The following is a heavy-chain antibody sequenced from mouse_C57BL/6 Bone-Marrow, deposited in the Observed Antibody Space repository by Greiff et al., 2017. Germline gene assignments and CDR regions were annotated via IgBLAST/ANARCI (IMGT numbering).Heavy chain of an antibody. J-gene: IGHJ3*01. V-gene: IGHV1-80*01. CDR2: IYPGDGDT. CDR3: GRVAD. Sequence: QVQLQQSGAELVKPGASVKISCKASGYAFSSYWMNWVKQRPGKSLEWIGHIYPGDGDTNSNGKFKGKATLTVDKPSSTAYMQHSRLTSDDSAVYFCGRVADWGQGTLVTVSA. CDR1: GYAFSSYW.